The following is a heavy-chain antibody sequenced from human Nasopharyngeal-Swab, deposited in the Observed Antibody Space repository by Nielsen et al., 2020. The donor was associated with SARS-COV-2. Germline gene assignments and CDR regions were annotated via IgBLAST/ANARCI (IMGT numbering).Heavy chain of an antibody. CDR2: IYYSGST. D-gene: IGHD3-3*01. CDR3: ARVGGLWSAGFYYYYMDV. Sequence: WIRQHPGKGLEWIGYIYYSGSTNYNPSLKSRVTISVDTSKNQFSLKLSSVTAADTAVYYCARVGGLWSAGFYYYYMDVWGKGTTVTVSS. J-gene: IGHJ6*03. V-gene: IGHV4-59*01.